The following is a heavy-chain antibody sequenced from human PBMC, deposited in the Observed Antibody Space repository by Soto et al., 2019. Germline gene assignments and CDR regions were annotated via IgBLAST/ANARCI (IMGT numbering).Heavy chain of an antibody. CDR3: ASVRRVGTRYYFDY. D-gene: IGHD3-16*01. V-gene: IGHV3-7*01. Sequence: EVQLVESGGGLVQPGGSLRLSCAASGFTFSNFWMSWVRQAPGKGPEWVASIKQDGSEVHFADSVRGRFFISRNNAYQSLGLEMSSLRDDDTAMYYCASVRRVGTRYYFDYWGQGTLVTVSS. CDR2: IKQDGSEV. CDR1: GFTFSNFW. J-gene: IGHJ4*02.